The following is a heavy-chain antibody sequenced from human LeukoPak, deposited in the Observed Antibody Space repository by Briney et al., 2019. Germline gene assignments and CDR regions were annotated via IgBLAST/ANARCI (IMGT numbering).Heavy chain of an antibody. V-gene: IGHV1-69*04. Sequence: SVKVSCKASGGTFISYTISWVRQAPGQGLEWMGRIIPILGIANYAQKFQGRVTITADKSTSTAYMELSSLRSEDTAVYYCAREGVTGTTRMDVWGKGTTVTVSS. CDR2: IIPILGIA. D-gene: IGHD1-1*01. CDR3: AREGVTGTTRMDV. CDR1: GGTFISYT. J-gene: IGHJ6*03.